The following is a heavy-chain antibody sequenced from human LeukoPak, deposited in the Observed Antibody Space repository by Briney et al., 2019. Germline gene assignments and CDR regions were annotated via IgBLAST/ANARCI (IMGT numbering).Heavy chain of an antibody. D-gene: IGHD3-9*01. Sequence: KSGGSLKISCKGSGYSFTSYWIGGVRQVPGKGLGWMGIIYPGDSDTRYSPSFQGQVTISADKSISTAYLQWSSLKASDTAMYYCARPSYDILTGYLFDAFDIWGQGTMLTVSS. CDR3: ARPSYDILTGYLFDAFDI. J-gene: IGHJ3*02. CDR2: IYPGDSDT. CDR1: GYSFTSYW. V-gene: IGHV5-51*01.